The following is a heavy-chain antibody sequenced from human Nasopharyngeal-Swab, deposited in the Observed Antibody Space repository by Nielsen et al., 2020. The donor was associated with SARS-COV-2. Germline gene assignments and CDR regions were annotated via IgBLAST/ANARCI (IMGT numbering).Heavy chain of an antibody. CDR3: AKEGATGWFDP. Sequence: SETLSLTCTVSGVSISSQYWSWIRQPPGKGLEWIGYISHNSGTNYNPSLKSRVTMFMDTSKNQFSLKVRSVTAADTAVYYCAKEGATGWFDPWGQGTLVTVSS. V-gene: IGHV4-59*11. CDR1: GVSISSQY. CDR2: ISHNSGT. J-gene: IGHJ5*02.